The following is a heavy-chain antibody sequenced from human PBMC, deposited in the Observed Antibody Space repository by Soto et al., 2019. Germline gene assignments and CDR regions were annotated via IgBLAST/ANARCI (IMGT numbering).Heavy chain of an antibody. J-gene: IGHJ6*02. CDR3: ARDGMRDIVVVVAAPSYYYYGMDV. CDR1: GYTFTSYG. CDR2: ISAYNGNT. V-gene: IGHV1-18*01. D-gene: IGHD2-15*01. Sequence: GASVKVSCKASGYTFTSYGISWVRQAPGQGLEWMGWISAYNGNTNYAQKLQDRVTMTTDTSTSTAYMELRSLRSDDTAVYYCARDGMRDIVVVVAAPSYYYYGMDVWGQGTTVTVSS.